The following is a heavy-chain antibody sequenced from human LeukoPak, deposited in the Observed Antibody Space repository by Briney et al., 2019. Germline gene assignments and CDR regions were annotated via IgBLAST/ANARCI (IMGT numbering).Heavy chain of an antibody. CDR2: IYTSGST. J-gene: IGHJ3*02. D-gene: IGHD3-22*01. CDR3: ARDPGDYYDSSGLSTDAFDI. Sequence: PSETLSLTCTVSGGSISSYYWSWIRQPAGKGLEWIGRIYTSGSTNYNPSLKSRVTMSVDTSKNQFSLKLSSVTAADTAVYYCARDPGDYYDSSGLSTDAFDIWGRGTMVTVSS. CDR1: GGSISSYY. V-gene: IGHV4-4*07.